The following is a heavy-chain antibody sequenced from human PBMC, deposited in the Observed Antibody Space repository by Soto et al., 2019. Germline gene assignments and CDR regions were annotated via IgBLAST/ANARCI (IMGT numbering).Heavy chain of an antibody. V-gene: IGHV4-4*02. CDR3: ARVTKYYDILTGYGSYGNWFDP. CDR1: SGSISSSNW. Sequence: QVQLQESGPGLVKPSGTLSLTCAVSSGSISSSNWWSWVRQPPGKGLEWIGEIYHSGSTNCNPSLKSRVTISVDKSKNQFSLKLSSVTAADTAVYYCARVTKYYDILTGYGSYGNWFDPWGQGTLVTVSS. CDR2: IYHSGST. J-gene: IGHJ5*02. D-gene: IGHD3-9*01.